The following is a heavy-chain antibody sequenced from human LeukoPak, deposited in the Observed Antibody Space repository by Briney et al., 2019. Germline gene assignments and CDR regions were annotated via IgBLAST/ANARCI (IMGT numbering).Heavy chain of an antibody. V-gene: IGHV4-4*09. CDR3: AMQPPEANWFDP. CDR1: GGSISSHY. J-gene: IGHJ5*02. D-gene: IGHD6-13*01. CDR2: IHASAGT. Sequence: SETLSLTCTVSGGSISSHYWSWIRQPPGKGLEWIGYIHASAGTHYNPSLESRVIMSVDTSKNQFSLNLRSVTAADTAIYYCAMQPPEANWFDPWGQGSLVTVSS.